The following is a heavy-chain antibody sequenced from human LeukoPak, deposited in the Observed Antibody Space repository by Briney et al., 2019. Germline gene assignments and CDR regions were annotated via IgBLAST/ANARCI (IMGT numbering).Heavy chain of an antibody. CDR1: GGSISSSSYY. CDR2: IYYSGST. V-gene: IGHV4-39*01. Sequence: SETLSLACTVSGGSISSSSYYWGWIRQPPGKGLEWIGSIYYSGSTYYNPSLKSRVTISVDTSKNQFSLKLSSVTAADTAVYYCARTGGYSSGWFYQNAFDIWGQGTMVTVSS. D-gene: IGHD6-19*01. J-gene: IGHJ3*02. CDR3: ARTGGYSSGWFYQNAFDI.